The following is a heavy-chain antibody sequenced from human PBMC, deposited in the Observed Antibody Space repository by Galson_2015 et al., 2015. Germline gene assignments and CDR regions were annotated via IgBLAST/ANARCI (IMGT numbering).Heavy chain of an antibody. J-gene: IGHJ4*02. D-gene: IGHD6-13*01. CDR3: ARVRGSSWNTTGYFDY. CDR1: GFTFSSYW. V-gene: IGHV3-7*03. CDR2: IKQDGSEK. Sequence: SLRLSCAASGFTFSSYWMSWVRQAPGKGLEWVANIKQDGSEKYYVDSVKGRFTISRDNAKNSLYLQMNSLRAEDTAVYYCARVRGSSWNTTGYFDYWGQGTLVTVSS.